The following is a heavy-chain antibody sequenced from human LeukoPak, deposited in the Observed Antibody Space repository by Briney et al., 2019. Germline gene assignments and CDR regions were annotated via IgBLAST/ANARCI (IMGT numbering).Heavy chain of an antibody. Sequence: GASVKVSRKASVYTSTSYGISWVRQAPGQGLEWMGWISAYNGNTNYAQKLQGRVTVTADKSTSTAYMELSSLRSEDTAVYFCARSLFRFLEWSDRSYYYYYMDVWGKGTTVTVSS. D-gene: IGHD3-3*01. V-gene: IGHV1-18*01. J-gene: IGHJ6*03. CDR3: ARSLFRFLEWSDRSYYYYYMDV. CDR2: ISAYNGNT. CDR1: VYTSTSYG.